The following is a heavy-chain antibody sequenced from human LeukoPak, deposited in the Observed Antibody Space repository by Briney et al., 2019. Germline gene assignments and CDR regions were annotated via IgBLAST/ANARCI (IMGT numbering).Heavy chain of an antibody. J-gene: IGHJ4*02. V-gene: IGHV3-23*01. CDR1: GFTFVSYA. Sequence: GGSLRLSCAASGFTFVSYAMTWVRQAPGKGLEWVSAINGGGDTTSYADSVKGRFTISRDKSTNTLFLQMSSLRAEDSAIYFCARALDTYGYMRFAYWGQGTLVTVSS. D-gene: IGHD5-18*01. CDR2: INGGGDTT. CDR3: ARALDTYGYMRFAY.